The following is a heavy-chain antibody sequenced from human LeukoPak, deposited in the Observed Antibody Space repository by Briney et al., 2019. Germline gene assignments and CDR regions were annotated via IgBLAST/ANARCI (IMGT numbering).Heavy chain of an antibody. J-gene: IGHJ6*03. CDR2: VNGAGVT. CDR1: GFSVINHF. Sequence: GGSLRLSSASSGFSVINHFMHLVRQAPGEGLQWVSAVNGAGVTYYAASVKGRFTISRDTVKNTFSLHLNNLRADDTAVYFCARRGVQGYMDVWGKGTTVTVSS. D-gene: IGHD1-26*01. CDR3: ARRGVQGYMDV. V-gene: IGHV3-23*01.